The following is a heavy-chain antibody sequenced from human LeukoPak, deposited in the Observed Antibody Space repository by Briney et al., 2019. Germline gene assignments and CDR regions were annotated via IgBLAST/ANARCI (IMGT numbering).Heavy chain of an antibody. CDR2: FDPEDGET. D-gene: IGHD6-13*01. J-gene: IGHJ3*02. Sequence: ASVKVSCKVSGYTLTELSMHWVRQAPGKGLEWMGGFDPEDGETIYAQKFRGRVTMTGDTSTDTAYMELSSLRSEDTAVYYCATGGGGDSSSWTDAFDIWGQGTMVTVSS. CDR3: ATGGGGDSSSWTDAFDI. V-gene: IGHV1-24*01. CDR1: GYTLTELS.